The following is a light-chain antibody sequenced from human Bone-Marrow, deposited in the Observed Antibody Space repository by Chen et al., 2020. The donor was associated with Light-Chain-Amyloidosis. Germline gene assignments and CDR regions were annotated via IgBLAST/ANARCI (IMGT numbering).Light chain of an antibody. CDR3: AALYGSLSGYV. J-gene: IGLJ1*01. CDR2: RNN. Sequence: SVLTPPPSASGTPGQRVTIPCSGASSNIGINYVYLYQHFPGSAPNRLIHRNNQHPSGVPHRFSASKSGTSAVPTISGHRSQDESDYYCAALYGSLSGYVFGPGTKLIVL. CDR1: SSNIGINY. V-gene: IGLV1-47*01.